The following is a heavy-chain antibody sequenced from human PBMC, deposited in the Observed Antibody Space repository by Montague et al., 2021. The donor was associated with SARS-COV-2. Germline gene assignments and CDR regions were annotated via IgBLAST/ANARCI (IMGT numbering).Heavy chain of an antibody. D-gene: IGHD3-22*01. V-gene: IGHV4-34*01. J-gene: IGHJ3*02. Sequence: SETLSLTCAISGGSFSNYYWSWIRQPPGKGLEWIGEVNQSGTTIYNPSLKSRVTISVDTSKNQFSLKLSSVTAADTAVYYCASPTYYYDSSGSDAFDIWGQGTMVTVSS. CDR3: ASPTYYYDSSGSDAFDI. CDR2: VNQSGTT. CDR1: GGSFSNYY.